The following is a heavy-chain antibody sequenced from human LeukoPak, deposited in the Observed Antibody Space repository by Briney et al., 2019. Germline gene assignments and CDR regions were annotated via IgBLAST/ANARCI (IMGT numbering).Heavy chain of an antibody. J-gene: IGHJ3*02. CDR3: ARDLYSSGPDAFDI. CDR2: TYYRSKWYN. Sequence: SQTLSLTCAISGDSVSSNSAAWNWIRQSPSRGLEWLGRTYYRSKWYNDYAVSVKSRITINPDTSKSQFSLQPNSVTPEDTAVYYCARDLYSSGPDAFDIWGQGTMVTVSS. D-gene: IGHD6-19*01. CDR1: GDSVSSNSAA. V-gene: IGHV6-1*01.